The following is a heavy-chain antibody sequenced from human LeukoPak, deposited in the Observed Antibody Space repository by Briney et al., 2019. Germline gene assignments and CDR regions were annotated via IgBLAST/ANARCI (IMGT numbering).Heavy chain of an antibody. D-gene: IGHD2-2*01. J-gene: IGHJ3*02. V-gene: IGHV4-34*01. Sequence: SETLSLTCAVYGGSFSGYYWSWIRQPPGKGLEWIGEINHSGSTNYNPSLKSRVTISVDTSKNQFSLKLSSVTAADTAVYYCARPLPRYCSSTSCRRGDAFDIWGQGTMVTVSS. CDR2: INHSGST. CDR3: ARPLPRYCSSTSCRRGDAFDI. CDR1: GGSFSGYY.